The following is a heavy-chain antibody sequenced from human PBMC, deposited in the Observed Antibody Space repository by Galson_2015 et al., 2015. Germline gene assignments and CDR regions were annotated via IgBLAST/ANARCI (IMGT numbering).Heavy chain of an antibody. CDR1: GYSFTSYW. V-gene: IGHV5-51*01. CDR2: IYPGDSDT. D-gene: IGHD6-19*01. CDR3: ARHGGSGWSFYYYGMDV. Sequence: QSGAEVKKPGESLKISCKGSGYSFTSYWIGWVRQIPGKGLEWMGIIYPGDSDTGYSPSFQGQVTISADKSISTAYLQWSSLKAADTAMYYCARHGGSGWSFYYYGMDVWGQGTTVTVSS. J-gene: IGHJ6*02.